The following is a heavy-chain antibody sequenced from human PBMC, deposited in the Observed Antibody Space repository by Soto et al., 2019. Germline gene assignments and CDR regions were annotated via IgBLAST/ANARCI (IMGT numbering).Heavy chain of an antibody. D-gene: IGHD3-22*01. CDR3: ARYDSSGYYWPYYYYGMDV. CDR2: ISGSGVGT. CDR1: GFTFSSYA. V-gene: IGHV3-23*01. J-gene: IGHJ6*02. Sequence: GGSLRLSCAASGFTFSSYAMSWVRQAPGKGLEWVSGISGSGVGTYYADSVKGRFTISRDNSKNTLYLQMNSLRAEDTAVYYCARYDSSGYYWPYYYYGMDVWGQGTTVTVSS.